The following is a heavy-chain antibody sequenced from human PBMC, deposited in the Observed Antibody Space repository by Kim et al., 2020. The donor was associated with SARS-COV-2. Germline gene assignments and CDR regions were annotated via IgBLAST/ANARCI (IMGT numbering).Heavy chain of an antibody. D-gene: IGHD2-2*01. CDR2: IYPGDSDT. CDR3: ARRAKGYCSSTSCPAPFDY. CDR1: GYSFTSYW. Sequence: GESLKISCKGSGYSFTSYWIGWVRQMPGKGLEWMGIIYPGDSDTRYSPSFQGQVTISADKSISTAYLQWSSLKASDTAMYYCARRAKGYCSSTSCPAPFDYWGQGTLVTVSS. V-gene: IGHV5-51*01. J-gene: IGHJ4*02.